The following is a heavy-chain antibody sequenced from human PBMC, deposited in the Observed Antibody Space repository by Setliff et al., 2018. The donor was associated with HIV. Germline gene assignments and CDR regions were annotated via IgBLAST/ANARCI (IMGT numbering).Heavy chain of an antibody. CDR1: GDSITSGHFY. D-gene: IGHD3-22*01. CDR3: TRVRLLYSDSSPVWFDP. J-gene: IGHJ5*02. CDR2: ILDGRVT. V-gene: IGHV4-39*07. Sequence: PSETLSLTCTVSGDSITSGHFYWGWIRQAPGKGLEWIGNILDGRVTFFNPSLRGRVTISVDASKNQVSLKLSSVTAADTAIYYCTRVRLLYSDSSPVWFDPWGQGTLVTVSS.